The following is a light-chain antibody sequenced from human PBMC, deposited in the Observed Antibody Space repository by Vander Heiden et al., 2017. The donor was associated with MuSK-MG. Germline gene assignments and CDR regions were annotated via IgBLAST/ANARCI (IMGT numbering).Light chain of an antibody. Sequence: EPVMTPSPATLSVSPGETATLSCRASQSVSTNLAWYQRKPGQSPRLLIYGAATRASGIPTRFSGSGSETEFTLTISSLQSEDFAVYYCHQYKNWPPWTFGQGTKVEMK. CDR2: GAA. J-gene: IGKJ1*01. CDR1: QSVSTN. CDR3: HQYKNWPPWT. V-gene: IGKV3-15*01.